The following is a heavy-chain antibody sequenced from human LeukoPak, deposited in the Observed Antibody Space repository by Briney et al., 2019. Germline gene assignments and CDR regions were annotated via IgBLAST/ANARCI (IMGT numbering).Heavy chain of an antibody. J-gene: IGHJ4*02. D-gene: IGHD1-26*01. CDR2: IYTSEST. CDR1: GGSISSSNYC. CDR3: ARSGSYSGIYY. V-gene: IGHV4-61*02. Sequence: SQTLSLTCSVSGGSISSSNYCWSWIRQPAGKGLEWIGRIYTSESTNYNPSLKSRVTISVDTSKNQFSLKLTSVTAADTAVYYCARSGSYSGIYYWGQGTLVTVSS.